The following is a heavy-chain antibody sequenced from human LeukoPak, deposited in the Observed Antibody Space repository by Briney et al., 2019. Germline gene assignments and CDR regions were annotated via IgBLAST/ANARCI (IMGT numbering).Heavy chain of an antibody. J-gene: IGHJ4*02. CDR3: TRDRSRAEDD. V-gene: IGHV3-7*01. CDR1: GFTFSGHW. CDR2: INQGGSDK. Sequence: GGSLRLSCAASGFTFSGHWMRWVRQAPGKGLEWVANINQGGSDKYYVDSVKGRFTIYRDNANLLLYLQMNSLRGEDTAVYYCTRDRSRAEDDWGQGTLVTVSS. D-gene: IGHD1-14*01.